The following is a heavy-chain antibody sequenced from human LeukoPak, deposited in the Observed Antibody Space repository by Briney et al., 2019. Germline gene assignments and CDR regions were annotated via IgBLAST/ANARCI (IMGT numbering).Heavy chain of an antibody. Sequence: SETLSLTCAVYGGSFSGYYWSWIRQPPGKGLEWIGEINHSGSTNYNPSLKSRVIISVDTSKNQFSLKLSSVTAADTAVYYCARYMRGYSDYWGQGTLVTVSS. V-gene: IGHV4-34*01. CDR1: GGSFSGYY. J-gene: IGHJ4*02. CDR3: ARYMRGYSDY. D-gene: IGHD3-22*01. CDR2: INHSGST.